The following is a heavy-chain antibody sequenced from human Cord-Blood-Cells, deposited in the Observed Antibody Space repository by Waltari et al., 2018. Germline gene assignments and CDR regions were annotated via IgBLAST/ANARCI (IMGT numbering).Heavy chain of an antibody. J-gene: IGHJ4*02. CDR1: GGTFSSYT. Sequence: QVQLVQSGAEVKKPGSSVKVSCKASGGTFSSYTISWVRQAPGQGLEWMGRISPILGIANYAQKFQGRVTITADKSTSTAYMELSSLRSEDTAVYYCARDVEMATMRACDYWGQGTLVTVSS. D-gene: IGHD5-12*01. V-gene: IGHV1-69*02. CDR2: ISPILGIA. CDR3: ARDVEMATMRACDY.